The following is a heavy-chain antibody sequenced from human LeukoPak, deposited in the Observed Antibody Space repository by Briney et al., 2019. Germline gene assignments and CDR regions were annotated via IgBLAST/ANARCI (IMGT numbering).Heavy chain of an antibody. CDR3: ARVAGPRSSSDAFDI. CDR2: ISYDGSNK. CDR1: GFTFSSYA. J-gene: IGHJ3*02. Sequence: GGSLRLSCAASGFTFSSYAMHWVRQAPGKGLEWVAVISYDGSNKYYADSVKGRFTISSDNSKNTLYLQMNSLRAEDTAVYYCARVAGPRSSSDAFDIWGQGTMVTVSS. D-gene: IGHD6-6*01. V-gene: IGHV3-30-3*01.